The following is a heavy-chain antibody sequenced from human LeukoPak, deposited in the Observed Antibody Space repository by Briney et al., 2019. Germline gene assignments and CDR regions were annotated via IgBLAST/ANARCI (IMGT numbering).Heavy chain of an antibody. CDR2: IYYGGST. D-gene: IGHD1-26*01. V-gene: IGHV4-59*01. CDR3: ASLNGLYSGTYYFDY. J-gene: IGHJ4*02. CDR1: GGSISSYY. Sequence: SETLSLTCTVSGGSISSYYWSWIRQPPGKGLEWIGYIYYGGSTNYNPSLKSRITISVDTSKNQFSLKLNSVTAADTAVYYCASLNGLYSGTYYFDYWGQGTLVTVSS.